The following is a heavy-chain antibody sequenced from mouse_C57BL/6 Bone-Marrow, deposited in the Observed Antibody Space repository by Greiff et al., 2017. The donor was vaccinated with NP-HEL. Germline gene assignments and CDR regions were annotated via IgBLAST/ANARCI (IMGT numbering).Heavy chain of an antibody. Sequence: EVKVEESGGGLVKPGGSLKLSCAASGFTFSDYGMHWVRQAPEKGLEWVAYISSGSSTIYYADTVKGRFTISRDNAKNTLFLQMTSLRSEDTAMYYCARRGLFITTVVDWYFDVWGTGTTVTVSS. CDR2: ISSGSSTI. V-gene: IGHV5-17*01. CDR3: ARRGLFITTVVDWYFDV. D-gene: IGHD1-1*01. CDR1: GFTFSDYG. J-gene: IGHJ1*03.